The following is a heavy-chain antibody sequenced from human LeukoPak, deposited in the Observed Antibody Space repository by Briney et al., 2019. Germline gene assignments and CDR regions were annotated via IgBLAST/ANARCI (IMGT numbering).Heavy chain of an antibody. CDR2: ISPNSGGT. CDR1: GYTFSGYY. V-gene: IGHV1-2*02. CDR3: ARAESNSGYDYPHFDY. J-gene: IGHJ4*02. D-gene: IGHD5-12*01. Sequence: ASVKVSCKASGYTFSGYYLHWVRQAPGQGLVWMGWISPNSGGTNYAQKFQGRVTMTGDTSISTAYMELSRLRSEDTAVYYCARAESNSGYDYPHFDYWGQGTLVTVSS.